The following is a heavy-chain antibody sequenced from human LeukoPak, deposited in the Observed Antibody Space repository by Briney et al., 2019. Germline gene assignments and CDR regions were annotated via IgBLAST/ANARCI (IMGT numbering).Heavy chain of an antibody. D-gene: IGHD1-7*01. J-gene: IGHJ6*02. CDR1: GGSISSYY. V-gene: IGHV4-59*01. Sequence: SETLSLTCTVSGGSISSYYWSWIRQPPGKGLEWIRYIYYSGSTNYNPSLKSRVTISVDTSKNQFSLKLSSVTAADTAVYYCARDNWNYGSSMDVWGQGTTVTVSS. CDR2: IYYSGST. CDR3: ARDNWNYGSSMDV.